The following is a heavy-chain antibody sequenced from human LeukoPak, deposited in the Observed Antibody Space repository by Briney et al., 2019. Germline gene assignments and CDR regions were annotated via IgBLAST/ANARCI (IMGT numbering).Heavy chain of an antibody. CDR2: IYYSGST. J-gene: IGHJ5*02. Sequence: SETLSLTCTVSGGSISSSSYYWGWIRQPPGKGLEWIGSIYYSGSTYYNPSLKSRVTISVDTSKNQFSLKLSSVTAADTAVYYCARHETDRRGYSYGGNWFDPWGQGTLVTVSS. D-gene: IGHD5-18*01. CDR1: GGSISSSSYY. CDR3: ARHETDRRGYSYGGNWFDP. V-gene: IGHV4-39*01.